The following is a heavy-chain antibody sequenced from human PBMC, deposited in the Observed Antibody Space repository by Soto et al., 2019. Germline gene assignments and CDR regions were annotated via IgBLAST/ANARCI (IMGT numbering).Heavy chain of an antibody. Sequence: DAQLVESGGGSLQPGGSLRLSCAASGFSFRNYAMTWVRQSPGKGLEWVSLISSGGGSTNYADSVKGRFTISRDNSQNMLYLQMTGLRGEDTALYFCATLKGGLGRFYGMDAWGQGTMVIVSS. CDR1: GFSFRNYA. V-gene: IGHV3-23*04. CDR3: ATLKGGLGRFYGMDA. CDR2: ISSGGGST. J-gene: IGHJ6*02. D-gene: IGHD3-3*01.